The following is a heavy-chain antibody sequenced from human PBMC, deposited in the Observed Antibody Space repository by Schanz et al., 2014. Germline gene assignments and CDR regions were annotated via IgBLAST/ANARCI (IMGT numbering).Heavy chain of an antibody. CDR2: VNPGGGST. Sequence: QVHLEQSGPEVKKPRASVKLSCRASGYPFTNYYIHWVRQAPGQGLEWMGNVNPGGGSTSVAQRFQTRVTLTRDTATGTAYLGLTRLRFEDAAVYYCACGSLAGYVALLRGANDYWGQGTLLTVSS. J-gene: IGHJ4*02. D-gene: IGHD2-2*03. CDR3: ACGSLAGYVALLRGANDY. V-gene: IGHV1-46*01. CDR1: GYPFTNYY.